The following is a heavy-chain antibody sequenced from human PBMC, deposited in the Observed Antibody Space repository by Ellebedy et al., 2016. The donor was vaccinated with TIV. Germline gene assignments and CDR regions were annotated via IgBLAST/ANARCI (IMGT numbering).Heavy chain of an antibody. D-gene: IGHD1-26*01. J-gene: IGHJ4*02. CDR3: AREDLDSGDYYLDY. CDR1: GDSVSGNSVA. V-gene: IGHV6-1*01. CDR2: TYYRSKWYT. Sequence: SETLSLTXAISGDSVSGNSVAWSWIRQSPSRGLEWLGRTYYRSKWYTYYAQSVQSRLTINPDTSKNQFSLQLNSVTPEDTAVYYCAREDLDSGDYYLDYWGQGTLVTVSS.